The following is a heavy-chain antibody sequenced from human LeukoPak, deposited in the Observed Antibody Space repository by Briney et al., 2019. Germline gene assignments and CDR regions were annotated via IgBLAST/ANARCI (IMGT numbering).Heavy chain of an antibody. CDR3: ARHRGIGSGLDY. V-gene: IGHV3-21*01. D-gene: IGHD6-19*01. CDR1: GFTFGSYS. Sequence: PGGSLRLSGAASGFTFGSYSMNWVGQAPGKGLEWVSSISSSSSYIYYADSVKGRFTISRDNAKNSLYLQMNSLRAEDTAVYYCARHRGIGSGLDYWGQGTLVTVSS. CDR2: ISSSSSYI. J-gene: IGHJ4*02.